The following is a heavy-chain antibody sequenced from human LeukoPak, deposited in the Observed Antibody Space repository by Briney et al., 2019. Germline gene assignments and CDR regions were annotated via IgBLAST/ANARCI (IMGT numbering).Heavy chain of an antibody. CDR2: INSDESST. D-gene: IGHD3-9*01. Sequence: PGGSLRLSCAASGFTFSNHAMCWVRQGPGKGLVWVSHINSDESSTNYADSVKGRFTISRDNSKNTLFLQMNSLRADDTAVYYCAKEGQLRYFDWFNYWGQGTLVTVSS. J-gene: IGHJ5*01. CDR3: AKEGQLRYFDWFNY. V-gene: IGHV3-23*01. CDR1: GFTFSNHA.